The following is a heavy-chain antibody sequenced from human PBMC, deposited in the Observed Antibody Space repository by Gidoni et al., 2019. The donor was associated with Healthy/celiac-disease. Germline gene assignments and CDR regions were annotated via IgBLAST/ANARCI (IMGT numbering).Heavy chain of an antibody. CDR1: GYTFSSYG. V-gene: IGHV3-30*18. CDR3: AKDDGLLTGREMDV. CDR2: ISYDGSNK. J-gene: IGHJ6*02. Sequence: VPLVESGGGVVQRGRSVRLSWEASGYTFSSYGMHWVRQAPGKVLEWVAVISYDGSNKYYADSVKVRFTIARDNSKNTLYLQRNSLRAEYTAVYYCAKDDGLLTGREMDVWGQVTTVTVSS. D-gene: IGHD3-9*01.